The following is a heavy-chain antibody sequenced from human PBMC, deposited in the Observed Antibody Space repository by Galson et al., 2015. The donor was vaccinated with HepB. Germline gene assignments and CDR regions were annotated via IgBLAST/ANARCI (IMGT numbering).Heavy chain of an antibody. CDR3: TTEKALWFGESDY. CDR2: IKSKTDGGTT. J-gene: IGHJ4*02. D-gene: IGHD3-10*01. V-gene: IGHV3-15*07. CDR1: GFTFSNAW. Sequence: SLRLSCAASGFTFSNAWMNWVRQAPGKGLEWVGRIKSKTDGGTTDYAAPVKGRFTISRGDSKNTLYLQMNSLKTEDTAVYYCTTEKALWFGESDYWGQGTLVTVSS.